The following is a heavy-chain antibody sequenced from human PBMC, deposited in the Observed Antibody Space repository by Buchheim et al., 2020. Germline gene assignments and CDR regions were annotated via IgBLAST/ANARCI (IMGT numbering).Heavy chain of an antibody. CDR3: AREGVIKGYCSSTSCPPDY. J-gene: IGHJ4*02. Sequence: QVQLVESGGGVVQPGRSLRLSCAASGFTFSSYGMHWVRQAPGKGLEWVAVIWYDGSNKYYADSVKGRFTISRDNSKNTLYLQMNSLRAEDTAVYYCAREGVIKGYCSSTSCPPDYWGQGTL. V-gene: IGHV3-33*01. CDR2: IWYDGSNK. CDR1: GFTFSSYG. D-gene: IGHD2-2*01.